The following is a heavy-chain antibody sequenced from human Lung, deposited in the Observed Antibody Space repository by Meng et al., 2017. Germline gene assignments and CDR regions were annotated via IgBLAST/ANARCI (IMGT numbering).Heavy chain of an antibody. CDR1: GFTFSNYG. CDR3: AKSGSIAVEYFDF. Sequence: GESLKISCAASGFTFSNYGIHWVRQAPGKGLEWVALVWHDGINKVFADSVKGRFTISRDNSNNIAYLQIDRLRAEDTAVYYCAKSGSIAVEYFDFWGQGTLVTVSS. J-gene: IGHJ4*02. D-gene: IGHD6-6*01. V-gene: IGHV3-33*06. CDR2: VWHDGINK.